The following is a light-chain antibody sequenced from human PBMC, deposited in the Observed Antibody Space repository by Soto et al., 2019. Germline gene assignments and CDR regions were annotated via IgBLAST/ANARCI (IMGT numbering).Light chain of an antibody. CDR3: QQYNNWPRT. J-gene: IGKJ1*01. Sequence: EILMTQSPATLSVSPGEGLTLSCRASQSISRTLAWYQQRPGQAPRLLIYGASTRATGIPARFSGSGSGTEFTLTINSLQSEDFAVYYCQQYNNWPRTFGQGTKVDIK. CDR1: QSISRT. CDR2: GAS. V-gene: IGKV3-15*01.